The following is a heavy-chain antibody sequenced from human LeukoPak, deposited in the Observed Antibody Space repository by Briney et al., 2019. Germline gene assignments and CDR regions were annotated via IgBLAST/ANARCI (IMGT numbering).Heavy chain of an antibody. CDR2: IYYTGTA. CDR1: GGSISSYF. V-gene: IGHV4-59*12. Sequence: PSETLSLTCTVSGGSISSYFWSWIRQSPEKGLEWIGFIYYTGTANYNPSLKSRVTMSIDTSKNQFSLKLSSVTAADTAVYYCARGLIAAAGANWFDPWGQGTLVTVSS. D-gene: IGHD6-13*01. CDR3: ARGLIAAAGANWFDP. J-gene: IGHJ5*02.